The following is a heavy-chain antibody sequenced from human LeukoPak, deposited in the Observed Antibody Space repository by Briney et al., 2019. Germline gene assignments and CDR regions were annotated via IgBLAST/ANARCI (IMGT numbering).Heavy chain of an antibody. CDR3: AKDRLWFGQFHFDY. CDR2: IRYDGSNK. CDR1: GFTFSSYG. V-gene: IGHV3-30*02. J-gene: IGHJ4*02. Sequence: GGSPRLFCAASGFTFSSYGMHRVRQAPGKGLEWVAFIRYDGSNKYYADSVKGRFTISRDNSKNTLYLQMNSLRAEDTAVYYCAKDRLWFGQFHFDYWGQGTLVTVSS. D-gene: IGHD3-10*01.